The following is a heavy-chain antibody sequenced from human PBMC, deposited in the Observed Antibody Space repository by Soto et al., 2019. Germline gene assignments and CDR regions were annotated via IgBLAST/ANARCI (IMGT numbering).Heavy chain of an antibody. CDR3: ARVSGSYYYGMDV. D-gene: IGHD1-26*01. CDR1: GGSISSSNW. CDR2: IYHSGST. Sequence: SETLSLTCAVSGGSISSSNWWSWVRQPPGKGLEWIGEIYHSGSTNYNPSLKSRVTISVDKSKNHLSLKLSSVTAADTAVYYCARVSGSYYYGMDVWGQATTVTVAS. J-gene: IGHJ6*02. V-gene: IGHV4-4*02.